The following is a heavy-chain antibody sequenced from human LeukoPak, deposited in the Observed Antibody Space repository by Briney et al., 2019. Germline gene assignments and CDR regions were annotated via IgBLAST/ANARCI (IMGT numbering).Heavy chain of an antibody. J-gene: IGHJ6*02. Sequence: GGSLRLSCAASGFTFDDYAMHWVRQAPGKGLEWVSGISWNSGSIGYADSVTGRFTISRDNAKNSLYLQMNSLRAEDTALYYCAKDMGYCSSTSCIDYYYYYGMDVWGQGTTVTVSS. V-gene: IGHV3-9*01. CDR3: AKDMGYCSSTSCIDYYYYYGMDV. CDR1: GFTFDDYA. CDR2: ISWNSGSI. D-gene: IGHD2-2*01.